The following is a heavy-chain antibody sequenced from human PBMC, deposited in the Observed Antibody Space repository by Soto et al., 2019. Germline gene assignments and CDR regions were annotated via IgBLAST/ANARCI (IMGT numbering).Heavy chain of an antibody. CDR3: ARGPGSPPYCSGGSCCFDY. D-gene: IGHD2-15*01. CDR1: GGSFSGYY. V-gene: IGHV4-34*01. J-gene: IGHJ4*02. CDR2: INHSGST. Sequence: SETLSLTCAVYGGSFSGYYWSWIRQPPGKGLEWIGKINHSGSTNYNPSLKSRVTISVDTSKNQFSLKLSSVTAADTAVYYCARGPGSPPYCSGGSCCFDYWGQGTLVTVSS.